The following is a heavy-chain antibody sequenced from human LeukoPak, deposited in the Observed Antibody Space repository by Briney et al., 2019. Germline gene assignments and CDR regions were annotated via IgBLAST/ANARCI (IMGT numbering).Heavy chain of an antibody. Sequence: PSETLSLTCTVSGGSISSYYWSWIRQPAGKGLEWIRRIYTSGSTNYNPSLKSRVTMSVDTSKNQFSLKLSSVTAADTAVYYCARNIRFVAWLFGWFDPWGQGTLVTVSS. V-gene: IGHV4-4*07. J-gene: IGHJ5*02. CDR1: GGSISSYY. D-gene: IGHD3-3*01. CDR3: ARNIRFVAWLFGWFDP. CDR2: IYTSGST.